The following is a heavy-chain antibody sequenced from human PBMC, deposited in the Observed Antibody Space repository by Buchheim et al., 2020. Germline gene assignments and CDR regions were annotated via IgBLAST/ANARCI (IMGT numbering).Heavy chain of an antibody. CDR2: IYFGDNV. CDR1: GFTVSSNY. Sequence: EVQLVESGGGLVQPGGSLRLSCAASGFTVSSNYVNWVRQAPGKGLEWVSVIYFGDNVYYADSVKGRFTISRDNSKNTLYLQMSSLRAEDTAVYYCAKDYVKVEGLNDYWGQGTL. J-gene: IGHJ4*02. CDR3: AKDYVKVEGLNDY. D-gene: IGHD2-15*01. V-gene: IGHV3-66*01.